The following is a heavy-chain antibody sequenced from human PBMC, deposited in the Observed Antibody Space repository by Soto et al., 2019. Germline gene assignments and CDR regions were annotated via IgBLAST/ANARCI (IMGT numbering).Heavy chain of an antibody. CDR2: ISGSGGGT. CDR3: AKDRTVYYDFWSGPPSMDV. CDR1: RFTFSTYA. V-gene: IGHV3-23*04. Sequence: EVQLVESGGGLVKPGGSLRLSCAASRFTFSTYAMNWVRQAPGKGLEWVSGISGSGGGTYYADSVKGRFTISRDNSKNRLCMQMPGLGAEDTPVYYCAKDRTVYYDFWSGPPSMDVWGQGSTVTVS. J-gene: IGHJ6*02. D-gene: IGHD3-3*01.